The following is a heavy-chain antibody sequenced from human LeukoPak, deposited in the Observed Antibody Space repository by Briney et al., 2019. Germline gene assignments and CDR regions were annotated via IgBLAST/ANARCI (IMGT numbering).Heavy chain of an antibody. CDR3: ARVWSGAIPSDQVDY. CDR2: ISSSGSTI. J-gene: IGHJ4*02. V-gene: IGHV3-48*03. Sequence: PGGSLRLSCAASGFTFSSYEMNWVRQAPGKGLEWVSYISSSGSTIYYADSVKGRFTISRDNAKNSLYLQMNSLRAEDTAVYYCARVWSGAIPSDQVDYWGQGTLVTVSS. D-gene: IGHD2-21*01. CDR1: GFTFSSYE.